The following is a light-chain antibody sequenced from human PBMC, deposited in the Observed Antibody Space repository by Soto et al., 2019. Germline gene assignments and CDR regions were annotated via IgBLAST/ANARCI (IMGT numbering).Light chain of an antibody. CDR2: DAS. CDR3: QQRSNWPPGLT. Sequence: EIVLTQSPGTLSLSPGERATLSCRASQSVSSYLAWYQQKPGQAPRLLIYDASNRATGTPVRFSGSGSGTDFTLTISSLEPEDFAVYYCQQRSNWPPGLTFGGGTKVEIK. V-gene: IGKV3-11*01. J-gene: IGKJ4*01. CDR1: QSVSSY.